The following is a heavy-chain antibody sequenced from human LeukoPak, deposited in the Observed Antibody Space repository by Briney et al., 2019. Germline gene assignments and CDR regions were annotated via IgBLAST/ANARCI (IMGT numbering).Heavy chain of an antibody. CDR3: AKDQGYDDSSGYQYYFDY. CDR2: IRFDGSNK. Sequence: GGSLRLSCAASGSTFSSYGMHWVRQAPGKGLEWVAFIRFDGSNKYYAESVKGRFTISRDNSKNTVFLQMNGLRPEDTAVYYCAKDQGYDDSSGYQYYFDYWGQGTLVTVSS. D-gene: IGHD3-22*01. V-gene: IGHV3-30*02. CDR1: GSTFSSYG. J-gene: IGHJ4*02.